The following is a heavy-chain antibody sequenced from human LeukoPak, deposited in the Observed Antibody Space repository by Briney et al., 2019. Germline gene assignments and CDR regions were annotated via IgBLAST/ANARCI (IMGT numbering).Heavy chain of an antibody. Sequence: GASVKVSCKASGGTFSSYAISWVRQAPGQGLEWMGWINPNSGGTNYAQKFQGRVTMTRDTSISTAYMELRSLRSDDTAVYYCARDRLTYYMDVWGKGTTVTISS. V-gene: IGHV1-2*02. CDR2: INPNSGGT. CDR1: GGTFSSYA. J-gene: IGHJ6*03. CDR3: ARDRLTYYMDV.